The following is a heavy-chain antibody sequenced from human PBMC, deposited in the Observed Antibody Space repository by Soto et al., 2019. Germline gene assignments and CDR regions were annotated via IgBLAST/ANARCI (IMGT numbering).Heavy chain of an antibody. Sequence: QITLKESGPTLVKPTQTLTLTCTFSGFSLSTSGVGVGWIRQPPGKALEWLALIYWDDDKRYSPSLKSRLTITKHTSKNQVFLTMTNMDPVDTATYYCAHSLIPNWGSRGAFDYWGQGTLVTVSS. CDR1: GFSLSTSGVG. V-gene: IGHV2-5*02. J-gene: IGHJ4*02. D-gene: IGHD7-27*01. CDR2: IYWDDDK. CDR3: AHSLIPNWGSRGAFDY.